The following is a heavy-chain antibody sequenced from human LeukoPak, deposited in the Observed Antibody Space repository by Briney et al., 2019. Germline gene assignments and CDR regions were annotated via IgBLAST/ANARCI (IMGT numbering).Heavy chain of an antibody. V-gene: IGHV3-23*01. Sequence: GGSLRLSCAASGFTFSSYAMSWVRQAPGKGLEWVSAISGSGGSTYYADSVKGGFTISRDNSKNTLYLQMNSLRAEDTAVYYCAKIFPGDIVVVVAATPPENWFDPWGQGTLVTVSS. CDR2: ISGSGGST. CDR3: AKIFPGDIVVVVAATPPENWFDP. CDR1: GFTFSSYA. D-gene: IGHD2-15*01. J-gene: IGHJ5*02.